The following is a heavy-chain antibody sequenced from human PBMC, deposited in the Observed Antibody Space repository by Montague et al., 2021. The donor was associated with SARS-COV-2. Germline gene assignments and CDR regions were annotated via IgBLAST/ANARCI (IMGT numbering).Heavy chain of an antibody. CDR1: GGSITGYY. CDR2: IYDCGAV. CDR3: VRDHPYGGPRGAYDI. D-gene: IGHD4-23*01. Sequence: SETLSLTCTVSGGSITGYYWSWLRRSPGTGLEWIAYIYDCGAVNSNPSLGRRVTISTVTSKNQLSLKVNSATAAATAAYYCVRDHPYGGPRGAYDIWGQGTVVTVSS. V-gene: IGHV4-59*01. J-gene: IGHJ3*02.